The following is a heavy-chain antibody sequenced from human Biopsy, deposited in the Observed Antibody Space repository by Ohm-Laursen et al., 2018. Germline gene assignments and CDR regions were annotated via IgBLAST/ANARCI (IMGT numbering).Heavy chain of an antibody. D-gene: IGHD4-17*01. J-gene: IGHJ4*02. V-gene: IGHV1-69*06. CDR3: ATLTEDYGASPDS. Sequence: SVKVSCKASGGSFSDYGLSWVRQAPGRGLEWMGRVIPISNTANYAQNFQDRLAITADRSTNTAYMELNSLRSEDTAVYFCATLTEDYGASPDSWGQGTLVGVSS. CDR2: VIPISNTA. CDR1: GGSFSDYG.